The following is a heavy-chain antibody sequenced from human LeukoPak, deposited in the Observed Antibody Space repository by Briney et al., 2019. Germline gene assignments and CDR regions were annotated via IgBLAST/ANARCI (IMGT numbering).Heavy chain of an antibody. J-gene: IGHJ4*02. CDR2: TYYSGSI. D-gene: IGHD6-13*01. Sequence: SETLSLTCTVSGGSISSYYWGWIRQPPGKGLEWIGSTYYSGSIYYNPSLKSRVTISVDTSKNQFSLKLSSVTAADTAVYYCARHPLDSSSWYGLNFDYWGQGTLVTVSS. CDR1: GGSISSYY. V-gene: IGHV4-39*01. CDR3: ARHPLDSSSWYGLNFDY.